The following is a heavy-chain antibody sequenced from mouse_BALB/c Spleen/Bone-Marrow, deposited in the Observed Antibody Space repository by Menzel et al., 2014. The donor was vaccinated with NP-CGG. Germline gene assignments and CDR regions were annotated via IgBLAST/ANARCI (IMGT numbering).Heavy chain of an antibody. CDR1: GFDFSRYW. CDR3: ARLGYYGGFAY. D-gene: IGHD2-3*01. J-gene: IGHJ3*01. V-gene: IGHV4-1*02. CDR2: LNPDSSTI. Sequence: EVMLVESGGGLVQPGGSLKLSCAASGFDFSRYWMSWVRQAPGKGLEWIGELNPDSSTINYTPSLKDKFIISRDNAKNALYLQMSKVRSEDTALYYCARLGYYGGFAYWGQGTLVTVSA.